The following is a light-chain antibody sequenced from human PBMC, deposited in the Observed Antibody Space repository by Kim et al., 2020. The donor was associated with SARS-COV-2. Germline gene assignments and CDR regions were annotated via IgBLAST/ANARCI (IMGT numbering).Light chain of an antibody. CDR2: DTS. CDR3: QKYNSAPFT. J-gene: IGKJ3*01. CDR1: QGISNY. Sequence: ASVGDRVTISCRASQGISNYLAWYQLRPGKVPKFLIYDTSTLHSGVPSRFSGSGSGTDFTLTISSLQPEDVATYYCQKYNSAPFTFGPGTKVDIK. V-gene: IGKV1-27*01.